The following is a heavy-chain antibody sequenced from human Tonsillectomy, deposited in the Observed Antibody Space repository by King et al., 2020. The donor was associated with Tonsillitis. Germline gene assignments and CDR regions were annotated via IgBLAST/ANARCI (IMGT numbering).Heavy chain of an antibody. CDR1: GFTFSSYA. Sequence: VQLVESGGGLVQPGGSLRLSCAASGFTFSSYAMSWVRQAPGKGLEWVSAISGSGGSTYYADSVKGRFTISRDNSKKTLYLQMNSLRAEDTAVYYCAKEAWLTYYDFWSGSSSWFDPWGQGTLVTVSS. CDR3: AKEAWLTYYDFWSGSSSWFDP. CDR2: ISGSGGST. V-gene: IGHV3-23*04. D-gene: IGHD3-3*01. J-gene: IGHJ5*02.